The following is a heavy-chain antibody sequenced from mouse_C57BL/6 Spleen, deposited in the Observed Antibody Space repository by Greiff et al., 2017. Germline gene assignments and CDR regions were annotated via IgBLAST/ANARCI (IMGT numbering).Heavy chain of an antibody. CDR2: ISSGSSTI. D-gene: IGHD1-1*01. CDR3: AKIYYYGSSYRDYAMDY. V-gene: IGHV5-17*01. Sequence: EVKLMESGGGLVKPGGSLKLSCAASGFTFSDYGMHWVRQAPETGLEWVAYISSGSSTIYYADTVKGRFTISRDNAKNTLFLQMTSLRSEDMAMYYCAKIYYYGSSYRDYAMDYWGQGTSVTVAS. J-gene: IGHJ4*01. CDR1: GFTFSDYG.